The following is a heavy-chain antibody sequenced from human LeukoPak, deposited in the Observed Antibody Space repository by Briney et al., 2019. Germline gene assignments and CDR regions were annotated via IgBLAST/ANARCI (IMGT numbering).Heavy chain of an antibody. CDR2: IWNDGSYE. V-gene: IGHV3-33*03. CDR1: GFTFSSYG. Sequence: GGSLRLSCAASGFTFSSYGMHWVRQAPGKGLEWVAVIWNDGSYEYYGDPVKGRFTISRDNSKNTLYLQMNSLRAEDTAVYYCAKDLLGIAVASIGGWGQGTLVTVSS. CDR3: AKDLLGIAVASIGG. D-gene: IGHD6-19*01. J-gene: IGHJ4*02.